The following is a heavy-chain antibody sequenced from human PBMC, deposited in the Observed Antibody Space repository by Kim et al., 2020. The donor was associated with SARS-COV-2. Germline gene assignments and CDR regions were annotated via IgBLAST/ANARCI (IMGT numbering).Heavy chain of an antibody. V-gene: IGHV4-39*01. J-gene: IGHJ3*02. CDR1: GGSISSSSYY. CDR2: IYYSGST. Sequence: SETLSLTCTVSGGSISSSSYYWGWIRQPPGKGLEWIGSIYYSGSTYYNPSLKSRVTISVDTSKNQFSLKLSSVTAADTAVYYCARPVRMVRGVLNAFDIWGQGTMVTVSS. D-gene: IGHD3-10*01. CDR3: ARPVRMVRGVLNAFDI.